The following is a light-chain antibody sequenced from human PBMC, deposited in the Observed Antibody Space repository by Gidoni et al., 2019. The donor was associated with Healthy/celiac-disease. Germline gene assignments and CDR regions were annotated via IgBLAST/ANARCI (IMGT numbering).Light chain of an antibody. Sequence: DIQMTQSPSSLSASVGDRVTITCRASQSISSYLNWYQQKPGKAPKLLIYAASSLQSGVPSRFSGSGSGTDFTLTISSLQPEDFATYYCQQSYSTFRGYTFGQGTKLEIK. CDR3: QQSYSTFRGYT. J-gene: IGKJ2*01. V-gene: IGKV1-39*01. CDR1: QSISSY. CDR2: AAS.